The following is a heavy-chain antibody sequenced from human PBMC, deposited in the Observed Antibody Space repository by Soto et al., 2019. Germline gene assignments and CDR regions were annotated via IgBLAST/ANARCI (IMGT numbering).Heavy chain of an antibody. CDR1: SGSIFSSNW. J-gene: IGHJ4*02. CDR3: ASHLVMSGTRGFDN. CDR2: TRNSGGA. D-gene: IGHD6-13*01. V-gene: IGHV4-4*02. Sequence: QVQLQESGPGLVKPSGTLSLTCAVSSGSIFSSNWWSWVRQPPGKGLEWIGETRNSGGANYNPSLQSRVTITVDRSKNHFFLELRTVTAADMAVYYCASHLVMSGTRGFDNWGLGALVTVSS.